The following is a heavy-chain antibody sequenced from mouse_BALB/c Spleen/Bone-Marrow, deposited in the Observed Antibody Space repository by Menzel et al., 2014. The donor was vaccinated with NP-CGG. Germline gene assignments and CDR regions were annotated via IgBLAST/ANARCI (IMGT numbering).Heavy chain of an antibody. CDR1: GYTFTSYW. CDR3: ARNYDYDGGYCAMDY. CDR2: IKQRNGYT. J-gene: IGHJ4*01. Sequence: QVQLKESGAQVAKPGASVKMSCKASGYTFTSYWMHWVKQRPGQGKEWIGQIKQRNGYTEYNQKFKDKATLTADKSSSTAYMQLSSLTSEDSAVYYCARNYDYDGGYCAMDYWGQGTSVTVSS. V-gene: IGHV1-7*01. D-gene: IGHD2-4*01.